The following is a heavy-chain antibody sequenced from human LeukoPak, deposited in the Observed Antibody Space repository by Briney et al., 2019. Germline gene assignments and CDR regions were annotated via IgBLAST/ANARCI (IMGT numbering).Heavy chain of an antibody. CDR2: MNPNSGNT. CDR1: GYTFTSYD. Sequence: GASVKVSCKASGYTFTSYDINWVRQATGQGLEWMGWMNPNSGNTGYAQKFQGRVTITRNTSISTAYMELSSLRSEDTAVYYCARDRGGATWILFDYWGQGTLVTVSS. D-gene: IGHD5-18*01. CDR3: ARDRGGATWILFDY. J-gene: IGHJ4*02. V-gene: IGHV1-8*03.